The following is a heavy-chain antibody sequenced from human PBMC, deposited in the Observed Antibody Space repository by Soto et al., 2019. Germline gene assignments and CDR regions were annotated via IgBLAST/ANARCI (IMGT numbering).Heavy chain of an antibody. CDR1: GFTFSDYY. J-gene: IGHJ4*02. CDR2: ISGNGEII. CDR3: ARDVDADFRTDFDY. Sequence: LRLSCAASGFTFSDYYIHWIRRAPGKGLEWISYISGNGEIIQYAASARGRFTISRDNAENSVYLEMDSLRAEGTALYYCARDVDADFRTDFDYWGRGTLVTVSS. D-gene: IGHD4-17*01. V-gene: IGHV3-11*01.